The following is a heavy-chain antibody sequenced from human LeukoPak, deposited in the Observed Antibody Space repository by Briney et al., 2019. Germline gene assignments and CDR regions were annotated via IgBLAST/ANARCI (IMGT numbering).Heavy chain of an antibody. Sequence: SETLSLTCTVSGGSISSGSYYWSWIRQPAGKGLGWIGRIYTSGSTNYNPSLKSRVTISVDTSKNQFSLKLSSVTAADTAVYYCARGPKDYDILTGSLADWGQGTLVTVSS. CDR1: GGSISSGSYY. V-gene: IGHV4-61*02. J-gene: IGHJ4*02. CDR2: IYTSGST. D-gene: IGHD3-9*01. CDR3: ARGPKDYDILTGSLAD.